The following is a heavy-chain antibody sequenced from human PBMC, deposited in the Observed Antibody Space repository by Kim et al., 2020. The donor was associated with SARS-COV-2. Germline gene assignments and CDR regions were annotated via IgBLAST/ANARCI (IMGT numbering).Heavy chain of an antibody. Sequence: SETLSLTCTVSGGSISSYYWSWIRQPPGKGLEWIGYIYYSGSTNYNPSLKSRVTISVDTSKNQFSLKLSSVTAADTAVYYCARGLRRVNWGSYGMDVWGQGTTGTVSS. CDR2: IYYSGST. CDR1: GGSISSYY. CDR3: ARGLRRVNWGSYGMDV. J-gene: IGHJ6*02. V-gene: IGHV4-59*13. D-gene: IGHD7-27*01.